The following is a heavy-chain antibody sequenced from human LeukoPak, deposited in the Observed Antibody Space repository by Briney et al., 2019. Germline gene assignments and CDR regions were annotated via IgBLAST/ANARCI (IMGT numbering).Heavy chain of an antibody. CDR2: INPNSGGT. J-gene: IGHJ4*02. CDR3: AGSGSYGHYFDY. V-gene: IGHV1-2*02. Sequence: ASVKVSFKASGYTFTGYYMHWVRQAPGQGLEWMGWINPNSGGTNYAQKFQGRVTMTRDTSISTAYMEVSRLRSDDTAVYYCAGSGSYGHYFDYWGQGTLVTVSS. D-gene: IGHD1-26*01. CDR1: GYTFTGYY.